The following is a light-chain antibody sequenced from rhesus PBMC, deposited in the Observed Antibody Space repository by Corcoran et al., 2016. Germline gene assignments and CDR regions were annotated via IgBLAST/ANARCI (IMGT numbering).Light chain of an antibody. J-gene: IGKJ4*01. Sequence: DIQMTQSPSSLSASVGDRVTITCRASQGISNWLAWYQQKPGKAPNLLIYRASNLETGVPSRFSGSGSGTAFPLTISSLPPEDIATYYCQQHDNSPLTFGGGTKVEL. CDR3: QQHDNSPLT. V-gene: IGKV1-69*01. CDR1: QGISNW. CDR2: RAS.